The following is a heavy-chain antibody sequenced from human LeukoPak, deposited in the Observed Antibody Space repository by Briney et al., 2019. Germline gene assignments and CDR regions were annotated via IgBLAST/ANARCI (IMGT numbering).Heavy chain of an antibody. D-gene: IGHD4-17*01. V-gene: IGHV3-53*04. J-gene: IGHJ4*02. CDR3: ARGVGYGDDNQPFDY. CDR2: IYSGGST. CDR1: GFTVSSNY. Sequence: SGGSLRLSCAASGFTVSSNYMSWVRQAPGKGLEWVSVIYSGGSTYYADSVKGRFTISRHNSKNTLYLQMNSLRAEDTAVYYCARGVGYGDDNQPFDYWGQGTLVTVSS.